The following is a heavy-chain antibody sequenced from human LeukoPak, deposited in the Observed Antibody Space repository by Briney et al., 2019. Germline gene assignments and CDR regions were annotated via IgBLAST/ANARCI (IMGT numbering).Heavy chain of an antibody. J-gene: IGHJ4*02. Sequence: GGSLRLSCAASGFTFSSYAMSWVRQAPGKGLEWVSAISGSGGSTYYADSVKGRFTISRDNSKNTLYLQMNSLRAEDTAVYYCAGGREYSSSFHLGYWGQGTLVTVSS. CDR3: AGGREYSSSFHLGY. CDR1: GFTFSSYA. V-gene: IGHV3-23*01. CDR2: ISGSGGST. D-gene: IGHD6-6*01.